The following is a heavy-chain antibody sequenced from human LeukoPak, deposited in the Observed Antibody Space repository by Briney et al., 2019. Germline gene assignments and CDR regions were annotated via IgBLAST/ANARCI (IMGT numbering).Heavy chain of an antibody. CDR1: GVTFSSYA. CDR2: ISSNGGST. D-gene: IGHD3-22*01. J-gene: IGHJ5*02. V-gene: IGHV3-64*01. Sequence: WGALRLSWAAPGVTFSSYAFHWGRQAPGKGLEYVSAISSNGGSTYYANSVKGRFTISRDNSKNTLYLQMGSLRAEDMAVYYCATMTTWGQGTLVTVSS. CDR3: ATMTT.